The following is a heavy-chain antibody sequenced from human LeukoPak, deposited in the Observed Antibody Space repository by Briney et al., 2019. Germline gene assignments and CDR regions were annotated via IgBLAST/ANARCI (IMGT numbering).Heavy chain of an antibody. CDR2: ISSSSSTI. J-gene: IGHJ4*02. CDR1: GFTFSSYS. D-gene: IGHD3-9*01. Sequence: PGGSLRLSCAASGFTFSSYSMNWVRQAPGKGLEWVSYISSSSSTIYYADSVKGRFTISRDNSKNTLYLQMNSLRAEDTAVYYCAKPQNFDWLGYWGQGTLVTVSS. V-gene: IGHV3-48*01. CDR3: AKPQNFDWLGY.